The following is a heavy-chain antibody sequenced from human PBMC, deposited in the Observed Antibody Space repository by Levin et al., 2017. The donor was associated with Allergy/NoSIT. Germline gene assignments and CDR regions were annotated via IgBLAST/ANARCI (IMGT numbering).Heavy chain of an antibody. CDR1: GGSLRSGDYH. J-gene: IGHJ5*02. V-gene: IGHV4-30-4*01. CDR2: ISHTGTT. D-gene: IGHD3-10*01. Sequence: SETLSLTCTVSGGSLRSGDYHWSWVRQPPGKGLEWIGSISHTGTTHFNPSLRGQLSISMDTSKTQFSLKLTSVTAADTAVYYCTRGVLGWFGGSSPWFDPWGQGALVTVSS. CDR3: TRGVLGWFGGSSPWFDP.